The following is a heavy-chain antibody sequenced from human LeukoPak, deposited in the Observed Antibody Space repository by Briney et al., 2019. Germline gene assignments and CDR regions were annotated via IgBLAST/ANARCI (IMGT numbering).Heavy chain of an antibody. V-gene: IGHV1-18*01. J-gene: IGHJ1*01. Sequence: GASVKVSCKASGYTFTSYGISWVRQAPGQGLEWMGWISAYNGNTNYAQKLQGRVTMTRDTSISTAYMELSRLGSDDTAVYYCARRGAVPVEYLQYWGQGTVVTVSS. CDR2: ISAYNGNT. D-gene: IGHD6-19*01. CDR3: ARRGAVPVEYLQY. CDR1: GYTFTSYG.